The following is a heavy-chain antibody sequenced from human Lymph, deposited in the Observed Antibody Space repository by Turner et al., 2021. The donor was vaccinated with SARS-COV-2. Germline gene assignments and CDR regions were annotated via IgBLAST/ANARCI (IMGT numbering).Heavy chain of an antibody. CDR1: GGSMNSNY. V-gene: IGHV4-59*01. J-gene: IGHJ5*02. CDR2: IYYRGST. CDR3: ARETVNNWVDP. Sequence: VHLQESGPRLVKPLETLSLTCTVSGGSMNSNYWSWIRQPPGKRLEWIGYIYYRGSTNYNPSLESRVTISVDTSRNQFSLNLTSVTAADTAIYYCARETVNNWVDPWGQGTLVTVSS. D-gene: IGHD2-21*02.